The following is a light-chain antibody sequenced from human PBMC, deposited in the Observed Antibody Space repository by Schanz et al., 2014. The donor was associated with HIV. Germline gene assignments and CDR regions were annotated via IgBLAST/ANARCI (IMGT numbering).Light chain of an antibody. CDR3: QTWGTGIHV. J-gene: IGLJ3*02. CDR1: SGHSSYA. V-gene: IGLV4-69*01. Sequence: QLVLTQSPSASASLGASVKLTCTLSSGHSSYATAWHQPHPGKGPRFLMKLKSDGSHTKGDGIPERFSGSSSGAERYLTISSLQSEDEADYYCQTWGTGIHVFGGGTKLTVL. CDR2: LKSDGSH.